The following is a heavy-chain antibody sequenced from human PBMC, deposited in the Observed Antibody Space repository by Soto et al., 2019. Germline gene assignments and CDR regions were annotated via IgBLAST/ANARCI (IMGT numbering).Heavy chain of an antibody. D-gene: IGHD3-3*01. J-gene: IGHJ6*02. Sequence: PGGSLRLSCAASGFTFSYYAMSWVRQAPGKGLEWVSHINNGGSTYYADSVKGRFTISRDNSKNTLYLQMNSLRAEDTAVYYCARDGSTYYDFWSGYHGSYYYYGMDVWGQGTTVTVSS. CDR2: INNGGST. CDR3: ARDGSTYYDFWSGYHGSYYYYGMDV. CDR1: GFTFSYYA. V-gene: IGHV3-66*01.